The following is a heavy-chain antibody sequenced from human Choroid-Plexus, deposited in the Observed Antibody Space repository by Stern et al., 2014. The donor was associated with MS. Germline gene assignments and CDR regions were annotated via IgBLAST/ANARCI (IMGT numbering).Heavy chain of an antibody. CDR2: VSYDGSNK. CDR3: AKDRQYLTYFFDH. D-gene: IGHD2/OR15-2a*01. J-gene: IGHJ5*02. Sequence: VHLEESGGGVVQPGRPLRLSCVASGFTFGSCAMHWVRQAPGKGLEWVAVVSYDGSNKYYADSVKGRFTISRDNSQNTLYMQMSSLRPEDTAVYYCAKDRQYLTYFFDHWGQGSLVTVSS. CDR1: GFTFGSCA. V-gene: IGHV3-30*18.